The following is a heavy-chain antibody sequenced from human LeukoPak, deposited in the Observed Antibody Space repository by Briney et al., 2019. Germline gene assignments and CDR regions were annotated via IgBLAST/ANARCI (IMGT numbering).Heavy chain of an antibody. D-gene: IGHD5-24*01. CDR3: ARGQMAGY. CDR1: GFTFSNYR. CDR2: ISSSSAYI. J-gene: IGHJ4*02. Sequence: GGSLRLSCAASGFTFSNYRMNWVRQAPGKGLEWVSSISSSSAYIYYADSVKGRFTISRDNAKNSLYLQMNSLRAEDTAVYYCARGQMAGYWGQGTLVTVSS. V-gene: IGHV3-21*04.